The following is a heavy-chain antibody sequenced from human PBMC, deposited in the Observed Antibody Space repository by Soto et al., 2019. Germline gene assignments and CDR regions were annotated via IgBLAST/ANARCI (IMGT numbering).Heavy chain of an antibody. Sequence: QITLKESGPTLVKPTQTLTLTCNFSGFSLSTSGVGVGWIRQPPGKALEWLALIYWDDDKRYSPSLKSRLTITKDTSKHQVVLTMTNMDPVDTATYYCVHIRYGAGLFDYWGQGTLVTVSS. CDR1: GFSLSTSGVG. J-gene: IGHJ4*02. CDR2: IYWDDDK. V-gene: IGHV2-5*02. CDR3: VHIRYGAGLFDY. D-gene: IGHD3-10*01.